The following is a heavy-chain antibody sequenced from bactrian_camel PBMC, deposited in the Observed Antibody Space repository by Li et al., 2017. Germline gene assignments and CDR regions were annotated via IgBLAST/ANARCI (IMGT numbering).Heavy chain of an antibody. Sequence: QVQLVESGGGSVQPGGSLRLSCVASGFTARSYCMAWFRQAPGKEREGVAVIAGSGSPGYADSVKGRFTISKDNARNTVYLQMNNLQPEDTATYYCAEGRGSRGEDCYSLNYWGQGTQVTVS. CDR2: VIAGSGSP. D-gene: IGHD6*01. V-gene: IGHV3S1*01. J-gene: IGHJ4*01. CDR1: GFTARSYC. CDR3: AEGRGSRGEDCYSLNY.